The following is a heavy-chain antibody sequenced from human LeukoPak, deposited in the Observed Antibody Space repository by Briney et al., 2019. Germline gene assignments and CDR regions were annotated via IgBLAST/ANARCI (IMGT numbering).Heavy chain of an antibody. CDR1: GGTFSSYA. J-gene: IGHJ5*02. Sequence: SVKVSCKASGGTFSSYAISWVRQAPGQGLEWMGGIIPIFGTANYAQKFQGRVTITADKSTSTACMELSSLRSEDTAVYYCARDYGDWKTVFDPWGQGTLVTVSS. V-gene: IGHV1-69*06. CDR3: ARDYGDWKTVFDP. CDR2: IIPIFGTA. D-gene: IGHD4-17*01.